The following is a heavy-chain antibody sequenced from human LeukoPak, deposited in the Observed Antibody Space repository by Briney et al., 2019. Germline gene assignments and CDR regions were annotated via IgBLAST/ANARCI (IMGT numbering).Heavy chain of an antibody. D-gene: IGHD1-26*01. J-gene: IGHJ4*02. CDR1: GFAFSDYW. CDR3: ARRHLPVGTNDRDDY. V-gene: IGHV3-74*01. Sequence: GGSLRLSCAASGFAFSDYWMHWVRQAPGMGLVWVSRINGGGTSTNYADSVKGRFTISRDNAKNTLYLQMNSLRAEDTAVYYCARRHLPVGTNDRDDYWGQGTLVTVSS. CDR2: INGGGTST.